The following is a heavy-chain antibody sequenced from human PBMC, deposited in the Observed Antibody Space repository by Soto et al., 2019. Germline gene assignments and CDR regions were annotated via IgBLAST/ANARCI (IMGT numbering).Heavy chain of an antibody. D-gene: IGHD1-26*01. CDR3: ARGPKPPLVGAPRRGDRLDY. CDR1: GGSISSGGYY. V-gene: IGHV4-39*07. J-gene: IGHJ4*02. CDR2: INHSGST. Sequence: PLETLSLTCTVSGGSISSGGYYWSWIRQPPGKGLEWIGEINHSGSTNYNPSLKSRVTISVDTSKNQFSPKLSSVTAADTAVYYCARGPKPPLVGAPRRGDRLDYWGQGTLVTVSS.